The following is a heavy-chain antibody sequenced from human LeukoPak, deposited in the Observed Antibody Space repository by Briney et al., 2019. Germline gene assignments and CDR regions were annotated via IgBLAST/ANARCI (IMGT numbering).Heavy chain of an antibody. V-gene: IGHV3-30*02. CDR1: GFTFSSYG. J-gene: IGHJ3*02. D-gene: IGHD3-10*01. CDR2: IRYDGSNK. CDR3: AKPTPNGSGSPRPDDAFDI. Sequence: GGSLRLSCAASGFTFSSYGMHWVRQAPGKGLEWVAFIRYDGSNKYYADSVKGRFTISRDNSKNTLYLQMNSLRAEDTAVYYCAKPTPNGSGSPRPDDAFDIWGQGTMVTVSS.